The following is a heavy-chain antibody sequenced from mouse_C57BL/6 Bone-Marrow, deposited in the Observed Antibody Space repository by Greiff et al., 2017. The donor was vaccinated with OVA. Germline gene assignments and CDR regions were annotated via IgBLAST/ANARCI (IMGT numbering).Heavy chain of an antibody. Sequence: EVNLVESGGGLVKPGGSLKLSCAASGFTFSSYAMSWVRQTPEKRLEWVATISDGGSYTYYPDNVKGRFTISRDNAKNNLYLQMSHLKSEDTAMYYCARDEIDYYGSSYGYFDVWGTGTTVTVSS. CDR2: ISDGGSYT. CDR1: GFTFSSYA. CDR3: ARDEIDYYGSSYGYFDV. V-gene: IGHV5-4*01. D-gene: IGHD1-1*01. J-gene: IGHJ1*03.